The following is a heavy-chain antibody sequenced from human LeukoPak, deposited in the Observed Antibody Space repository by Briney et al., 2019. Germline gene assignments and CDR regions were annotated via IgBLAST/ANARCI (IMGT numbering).Heavy chain of an antibody. CDR3: ARGPPRYFDWLLPSNWFDP. Sequence: SETLSLTCTVSGGSISSYYWCWIRQPPGKGLEWIGYIYYSGSTNYNPSLKSRVTISVDTSKNQFSLKLSSVTAADTAVYYCARGPPRYFDWLLPSNWFDPWGQGTLVTVSS. V-gene: IGHV4-59*01. CDR2: IYYSGST. D-gene: IGHD3-9*01. CDR1: GGSISSYY. J-gene: IGHJ5*02.